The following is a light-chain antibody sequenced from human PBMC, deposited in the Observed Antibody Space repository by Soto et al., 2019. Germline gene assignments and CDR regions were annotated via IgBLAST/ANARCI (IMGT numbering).Light chain of an antibody. CDR3: YSYAGSSTFK. CDR1: SSDVGSYNL. CDR2: EGS. J-gene: IGLJ2*01. V-gene: IGLV2-23*03. Sequence: QSALTQPASVSGSPGQSITISCTGTSSDVGSYNLVSWYQQHPGKAPKLMIYEGSKRPSGVSNRFSGSKSGNTASLTISGLQAEDEADYYCYSYAGSSTFKFGGGTKLTVL.